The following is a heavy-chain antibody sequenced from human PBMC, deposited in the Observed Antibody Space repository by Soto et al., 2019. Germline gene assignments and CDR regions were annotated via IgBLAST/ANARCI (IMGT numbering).Heavy chain of an antibody. CDR1: GGSISGYY. J-gene: IGHJ3*02. CDR2: MYYSGST. CDR3: ARPYSSGWYGAFDI. V-gene: IGHV4-59*08. Sequence: QVQLQASGPGLVKPSETLSLTCTVSGGSISGYYWSWIRQPPGKGLEWIAFMYYSGSTSYNPSLKSRVTILLDTSKNQFSLKLSSVTAADTAMYYCARPYSSGWYGAFDIWGQGTMVTVSS. D-gene: IGHD6-19*01.